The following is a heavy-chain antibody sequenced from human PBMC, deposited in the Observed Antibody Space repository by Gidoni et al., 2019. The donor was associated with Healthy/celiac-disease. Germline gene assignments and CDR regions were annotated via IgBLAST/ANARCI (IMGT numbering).Heavy chain of an antibody. CDR1: GFSLSNARMG. D-gene: IGHD3-10*01. V-gene: IGHV2-26*01. CDR3: ARIYYYGSGSYPPTYYYYGMDV. J-gene: IGHJ6*02. Sequence: QVTLKESGPVLVKPTETLTLTCTVSGFSLSNARMGVSWIRQPPGKALEWLAHIFSNDEKSYSTSLKSRLTISKDTSKSQVVLTMTNMDPVDTATYYCARIYYYGSGSYPPTYYYYGMDVWGQGTTVTVSS. CDR2: IFSNDEK.